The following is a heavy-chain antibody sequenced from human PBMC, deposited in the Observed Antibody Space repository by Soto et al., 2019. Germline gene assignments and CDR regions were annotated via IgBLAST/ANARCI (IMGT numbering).Heavy chain of an antibody. J-gene: IGHJ3*02. V-gene: IGHV4-59*01. D-gene: IGHD3-3*01. CDR2: IYYSGST. Sequence: SETLSLTCTVSGGSISSYYWSWIRQPPGKGLEWIGYIYYSGSTNYNPSLKSRVTISVDTSKNQFSLKLSSVTAAGTAVYYCARVYYDFWSGYLWLSAFDIWGQGTMVTVSS. CDR1: GGSISSYY. CDR3: ARVYYDFWSGYLWLSAFDI.